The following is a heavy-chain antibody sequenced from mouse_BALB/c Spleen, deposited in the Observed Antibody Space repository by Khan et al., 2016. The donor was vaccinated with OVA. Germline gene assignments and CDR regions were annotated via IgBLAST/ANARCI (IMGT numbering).Heavy chain of an antibody. CDR2: ISPTSGYT. Sequence: QMQLEESGAELAKPGASVKMSCKASGYTFTTYWMHWVKQRPGQGLEWIGYISPTSGYTDYNEKFKDRATLSADKSSSTAYMQLSSLTSEDSAVYYCTRDRIDYWGQGTTLTVSS. CDR1: GYTFTTYW. CDR3: TRDRIDY. J-gene: IGHJ2*01. V-gene: IGHV1-7*01.